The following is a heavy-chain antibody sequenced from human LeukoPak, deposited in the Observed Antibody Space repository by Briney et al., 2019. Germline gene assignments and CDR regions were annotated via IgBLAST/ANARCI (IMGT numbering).Heavy chain of an antibody. J-gene: IGHJ6*02. V-gene: IGHV3-7*01. CDR1: GFTFSSYW. CDR2: IKQDGSEK. CDR3: AGDYYDSSGYYYGMDV. Sequence: GGSLRLSCAASGFTFSSYWMSWVRQAPGKGLEWVANIKQDGSEKYYVDSVKGRFTISRDNAKNSLYLQMNSLRAEDTAVYYCAGDYYDSSGYYYGMDVWGQGTTVTVSS. D-gene: IGHD3-22*01.